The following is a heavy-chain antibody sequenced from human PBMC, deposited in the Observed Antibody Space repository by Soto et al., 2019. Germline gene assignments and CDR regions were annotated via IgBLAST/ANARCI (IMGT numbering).Heavy chain of an antibody. CDR3: ARHSASWQWFDY. D-gene: IGHD1-26*01. V-gene: IGHV4-31*03. J-gene: IGHJ5*01. CDR2: IYYSGST. Sequence: QVQLQESGPGLVKPSQTLSLTCSVSGGSISSGGYYWSWIRQHPEKGLEWIGYIYYSGSTNYNPSLKSRVIISVDTSSHRFSLDRRSVTAADTAIYYCARHSASWQWFDYWGQGTLVTVSS. CDR1: GGSISSGGYY.